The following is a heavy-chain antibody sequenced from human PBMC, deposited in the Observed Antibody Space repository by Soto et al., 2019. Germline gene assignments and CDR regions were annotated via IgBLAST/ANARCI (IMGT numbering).Heavy chain of an antibody. Sequence: GASVKVSCKASGYTFTSYDINWVRQATGQGLEWMGWMNPNSGNTGYAQKFQGRVTMTRNTSISTAYMELSSLRSEDTAVYYCARNQYSNYEGYYYGMDVWGQGTTVTVSS. CDR1: GYTFTSYD. D-gene: IGHD4-4*01. CDR3: ARNQYSNYEGYYYGMDV. CDR2: MNPNSGNT. V-gene: IGHV1-8*01. J-gene: IGHJ6*02.